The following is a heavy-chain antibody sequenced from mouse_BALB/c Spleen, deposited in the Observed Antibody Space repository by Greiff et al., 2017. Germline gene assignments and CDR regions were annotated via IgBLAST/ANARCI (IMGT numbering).Heavy chain of an antibody. CDR2: IDPANGNT. Sequence: VHVKQSGAELVKPGASVKLSCTASGFNIKDTYMHWVKQRPEQGLEWIGRIDPANGNTKYDPKFQGKATITADTSSNTAYLQLSSLTSEDTAVYYCAREGRYAMDYWGQGTSVTVSS. J-gene: IGHJ4*01. V-gene: IGHV14-3*02. D-gene: IGHD3-3*01. CDR1: GFNIKDTY. CDR3: AREGRYAMDY.